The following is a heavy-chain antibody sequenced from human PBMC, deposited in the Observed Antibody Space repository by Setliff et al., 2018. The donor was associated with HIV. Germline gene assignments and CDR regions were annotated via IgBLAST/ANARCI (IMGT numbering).Heavy chain of an antibody. V-gene: IGHV4-34*01. D-gene: IGHD6-13*01. Sequence: PSETLSLTCAVYGGSFSDYSWTWIRQPPGKGLEWIGEINHSGSTSYNPSLESRGMMSVDTSKNQFSLKLTSVTAADTAVFYCARGNTGYSRIWYRNGHTYYYHMDVWAKGTKVTVSS. CDR1: GGSFSDYS. CDR2: INHSGST. CDR3: ARGNTGYSRIWYRNGHTYYYHMDV. J-gene: IGHJ6*03.